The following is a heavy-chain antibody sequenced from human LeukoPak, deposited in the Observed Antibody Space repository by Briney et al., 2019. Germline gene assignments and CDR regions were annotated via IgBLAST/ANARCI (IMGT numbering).Heavy chain of an antibody. CDR2: IYYSGST. J-gene: IGHJ4*02. Sequence: SETLSLTCTVSGDSISSSVYYWSWIRQHPGKGLEWIGYIYYSGSTYYNPSLTSRVTISADTSKNQFSLKLTSVAAADTAIYYCARDGPYCSGGSCFDYWGQGPRLTVSS. V-gene: IGHV4-31*03. CDR3: ARDGPYCSGGSCFDY. D-gene: IGHD2-15*01. CDR1: GDSISSSVYY.